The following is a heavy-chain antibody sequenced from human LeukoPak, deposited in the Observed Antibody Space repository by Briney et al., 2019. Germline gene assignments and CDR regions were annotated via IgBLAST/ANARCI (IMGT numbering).Heavy chain of an antibody. V-gene: IGHV4-34*01. Sequence: SETLSLTCAVYGGSFSGYYWSWIRQPPGKGPEWIGSIYHSGSTYYNPSLKSRVTISVDTSKNQFSLKLSSVTAADTAVYYCARYYDSSGYFQQDAFGIWGQGTMVTVSS. CDR2: IYHSGST. CDR1: GGSFSGYY. J-gene: IGHJ3*02. D-gene: IGHD3-22*01. CDR3: ARYYDSSGYFQQDAFGI.